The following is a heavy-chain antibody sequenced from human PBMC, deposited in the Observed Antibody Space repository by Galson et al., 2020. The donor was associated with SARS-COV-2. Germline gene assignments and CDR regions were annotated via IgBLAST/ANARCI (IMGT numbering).Heavy chain of an antibody. J-gene: IGHJ3*01. CDR2: INYSGSA. D-gene: IGHD4-17*01. Sequence: SETLSLTCAVYGGSFSAHYWSWVRQPPGKGLEWIGDINYSGSATYSPSLESRVTISVDTSKNQFSLKLSSVTAEDTAVYFCARERVVDYDDFLRPDAFDFWGLGTIVTVST. CDR1: GGSFSAHY. CDR3: ARERVVDYDDFLRPDAFDF. V-gene: IGHV4-34*01.